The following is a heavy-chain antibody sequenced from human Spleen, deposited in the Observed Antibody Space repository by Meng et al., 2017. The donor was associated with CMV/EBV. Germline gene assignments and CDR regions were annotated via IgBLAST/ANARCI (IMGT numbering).Heavy chain of an antibody. Sequence: SETLSLTCTVSGGSISSSSYYWGWIRQPPGKGLEWIGSIYYSGSTYYNPSLKGRVTISVDTSKNQFSLKLSSVTAADTAVYYCARVVVVPAAVQQPPQIYYFDYWGQGTLVTVSS. J-gene: IGHJ4*02. D-gene: IGHD2-2*02. CDR1: GGSISSSSYY. CDR2: IYYSGST. CDR3: ARVVVVPAAVQQPPQIYYFDY. V-gene: IGHV4-39*07.